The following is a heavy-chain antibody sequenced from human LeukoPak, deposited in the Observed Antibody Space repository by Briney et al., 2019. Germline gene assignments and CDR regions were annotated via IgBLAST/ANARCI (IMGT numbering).Heavy chain of an antibody. J-gene: IGHJ4*02. D-gene: IGHD1-1*01. CDR1: GFTFSSYG. CDR3: ARDFRFTSNYYFDY. Sequence: GSLRLSCAASGFTFSSYGIHWVRQAPGKGLEWVAVIWYDGSNKYYADSVKGRFTISRDNSKNTLYLQMNSLRAEDTAVYYCARDFRFTSNYYFDYWGQGTLVTVCS. CDR2: IWYDGSNK. V-gene: IGHV3-33*01.